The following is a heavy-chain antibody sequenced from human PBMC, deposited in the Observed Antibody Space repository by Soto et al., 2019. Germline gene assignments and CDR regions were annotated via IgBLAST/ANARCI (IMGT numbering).Heavy chain of an antibody. D-gene: IGHD3-16*01. J-gene: IGHJ6*02. V-gene: IGHV4-59*01. CDR3: ARGGGYYYGMDV. CDR1: GGSISSYY. CDR2: IYYSGST. Sequence: SETLSLTCTVSGGSISSYYWSWIRQPPGKGLEWIGYIYYSGSTNYNPSLKSRVTISVDTSKNQFSLKLSSVTAADTAVYYCARGGGYYYGMDVWGQGTTVTVSS.